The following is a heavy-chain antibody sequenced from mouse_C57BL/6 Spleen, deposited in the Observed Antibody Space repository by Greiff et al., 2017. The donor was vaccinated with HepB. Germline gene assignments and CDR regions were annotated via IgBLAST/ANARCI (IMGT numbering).Heavy chain of an antibody. D-gene: IGHD3-1*01. CDR1: GFTFSSYA. CDR3: ARDRGLPGAMDY. J-gene: IGHJ4*01. Sequence: EVKVVESGGGLVKPGGSLKLSCAASGFTFSSYAMSWVRQTPEKRLEWVATISDGGSYTYYPDNVKGRFTISRDNAKNNLYLQMSHLKSEDTAMYYCARDRGLPGAMDYWGQGTSVTVSS. V-gene: IGHV5-4*01. CDR2: ISDGGSYT.